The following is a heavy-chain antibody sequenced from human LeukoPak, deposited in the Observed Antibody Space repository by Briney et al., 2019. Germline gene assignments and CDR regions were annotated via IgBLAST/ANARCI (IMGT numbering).Heavy chain of an antibody. V-gene: IGHV4-59*01. CDR2: IYYSGST. D-gene: IGHD1-26*01. CDR3: ARDVGATPGYFDY. J-gene: IGHJ4*02. CDR1: GGSISTYY. Sequence: SETLSLTCTVSGGSISTYYWSWIRQPPGKGLEWIGYIYYSGSTNYNPSLKSRVTISVDTSKNQFSLKLSSVTAADTAVYYCARDVGATPGYFDYWGQGTLVTVSS.